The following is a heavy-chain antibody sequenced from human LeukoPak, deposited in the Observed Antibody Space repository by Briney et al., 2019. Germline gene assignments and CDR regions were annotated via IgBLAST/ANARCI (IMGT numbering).Heavy chain of an antibody. D-gene: IGHD1-26*01. J-gene: IGHJ1*01. CDR3: ASSHSGSSPQH. CDR1: GFTFSDYS. Sequence: PGGSLRLSCAASGFTFSDYSMNWVRQAPGKGLEWVSYVSSSGSTIYYADSVRGRFTISRDNAENSLYLQMNSLRAEDTAVYYCASSHSGSSPQHWGQGTLVTVSS. CDR2: VSSSGSTI. V-gene: IGHV3-48*01.